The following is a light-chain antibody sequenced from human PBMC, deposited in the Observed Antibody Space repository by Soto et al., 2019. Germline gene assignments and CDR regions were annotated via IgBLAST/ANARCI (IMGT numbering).Light chain of an antibody. CDR3: QQFIDGWT. J-gene: IGKJ1*01. CDR2: DAS. V-gene: IGKV1-5*01. CDR1: QSINNR. Sequence: IQITQSPSTLSASIGDRVTITCRASQSINNRLAWYQQMPGKAPNLLIYDASSLESGVPSRFRGSGSETEFTLTISGLQPDDFATYYCQQFIDGWTFGQVTKVDIK.